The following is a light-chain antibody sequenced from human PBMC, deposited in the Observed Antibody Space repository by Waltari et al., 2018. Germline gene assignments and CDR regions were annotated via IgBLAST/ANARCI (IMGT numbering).Light chain of an antibody. J-gene: IGKJ1*01. Sequence: AIQMTQSPSSLSASVGDSVTITCRASQGIRNDLGWYQQKPGKAPTLLIYAASILQSGVSSRFSGSGSGTDFTLTISSLQPEDFATYYCLQDYNYPRTFGQGTKVEIK. V-gene: IGKV1-6*01. CDR3: LQDYNYPRT. CDR2: AAS. CDR1: QGIRND.